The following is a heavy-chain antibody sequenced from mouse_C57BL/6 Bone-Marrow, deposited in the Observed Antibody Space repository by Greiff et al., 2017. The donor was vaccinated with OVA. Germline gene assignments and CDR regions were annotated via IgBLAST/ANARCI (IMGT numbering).Heavy chain of an antibody. CDR3: ASGGSGYFPFAY. J-gene: IGHJ3*01. D-gene: IGHD3-2*02. CDR2: IWGVGST. CDR1: GFSLTSYG. Sequence: VKLVESGPGLVAPSQSLSITCTVSGFSLTSYGVDWVRQSPGKGLEWLGVIWGVGSTNYNSALKSRLSISKDNFKSQVFLKMNSLQTDDTAMYYCASGGSGYFPFAYWGQGTLVTVST. V-gene: IGHV2-6*01.